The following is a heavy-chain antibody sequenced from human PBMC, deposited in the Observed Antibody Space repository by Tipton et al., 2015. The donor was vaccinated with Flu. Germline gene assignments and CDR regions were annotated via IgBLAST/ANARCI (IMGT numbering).Heavy chain of an antibody. D-gene: IGHD6-6*01. CDR1: GFTFSDYW. CDR2: IKQDGSKE. J-gene: IGHJ4*02. Sequence: SLRLSCAASGFTFSDYWMTWVRQAPGKGLEWVANIKQDGSKEYYLDSVKGRFTISRDNAKNSLYLQMSSLRAEDMAVYYCARAVGSSSSYWGQGTLVTVSS. V-gene: IGHV3-7*03. CDR3: ARAVGSSSSY.